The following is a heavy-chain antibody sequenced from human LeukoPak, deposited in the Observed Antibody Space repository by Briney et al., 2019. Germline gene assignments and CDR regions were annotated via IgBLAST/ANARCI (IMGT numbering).Heavy chain of an antibody. V-gene: IGHV3-23*01. J-gene: IGHJ4*02. CDR1: GFTVSSNY. CDR2: ISGSGGST. CDR3: AKDGGSAIVVVIRYYFDY. D-gene: IGHD3-22*01. Sequence: GGSLRLSCAASGFTVSSNYMSWVRQAPGKGLEWVSTISGSGGSTYYADSVKGRFTISRDNSKNTLYLQMNSLRAEDTAVYYCAKDGGSAIVVVIRYYFDYWGQGTLVTVSS.